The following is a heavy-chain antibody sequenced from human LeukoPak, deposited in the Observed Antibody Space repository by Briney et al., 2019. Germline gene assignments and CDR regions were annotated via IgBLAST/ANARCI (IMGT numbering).Heavy chain of an antibody. CDR3: AKSDCSDDGCKLLNF. Sequence: QSGGSLRLSCAASGFTFSSYGMHWVRQAPGKGLEWVAFIRYDGSNKYYADSVKGRFTISRDNSKNTLYLQMNSLRAEDTAVYYCAKSDCSDDGCKLLNFWGQGTLVTVSS. CDR1: GFTFSSYG. J-gene: IGHJ4*02. V-gene: IGHV3-30*02. D-gene: IGHD2-15*01. CDR2: IRYDGSNK.